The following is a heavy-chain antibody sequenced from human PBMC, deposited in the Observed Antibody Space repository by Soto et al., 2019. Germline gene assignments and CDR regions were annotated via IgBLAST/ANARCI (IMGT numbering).Heavy chain of an antibody. D-gene: IGHD4-4*01. CDR1: GFTVSSNY. J-gene: IGHJ4*02. CDR2: IYSGGST. CDR3: ARDPAYSNYVGDY. Sequence: EVPLVESGGGLVQPGGSLRLSCAASGFTVSSNYMSWVRQAPGKGLEWVSVIYSGGSTYYADSVKGRFTISRDNSKTTLYLQMNSLRAEDTAVYYCARDPAYSNYVGDYWGQGTLVTVSS. V-gene: IGHV3-66*01.